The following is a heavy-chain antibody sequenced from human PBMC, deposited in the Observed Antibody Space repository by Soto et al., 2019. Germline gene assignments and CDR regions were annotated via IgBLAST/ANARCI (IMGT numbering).Heavy chain of an antibody. D-gene: IGHD2-2*01. CDR2: ISGSGGST. Sequence: EVQLLESGGGLVQPGGSLRLSCAASGFPFSSYAMIWVREAPGRGLEWVSGISGSGGSTYYADSVKGRFTISRDNSKNTLYLQMNSLRAEDTAVYYCAKDRGGCSSTSCPPRLFDYWGQGTWSPSPQ. CDR3: AKDRGGCSSTSCPPRLFDY. V-gene: IGHV3-23*01. CDR1: GFPFSSYA. J-gene: IGHJ4*02.